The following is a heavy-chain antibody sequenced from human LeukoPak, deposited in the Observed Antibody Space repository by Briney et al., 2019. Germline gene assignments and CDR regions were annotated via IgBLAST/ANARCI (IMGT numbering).Heavy chain of an antibody. CDR1: GNSISKFA. J-gene: IGHJ4*03. V-gene: IGHV1-69*13. Sequence: SVKVSCKASGNSISKFAVSWVRQAPGQGLEWMGGIIPLFGTADYPQKFQGRVTITADESTSTTYMELNSLKSEDTATYYCTTRSCGAGACSSSFYYYYGLHFWGQGTPVFVSS. D-gene: IGHD3-16*01. CDR2: IIPLFGTA. CDR3: TTRSCGAGACSSSFYYYYGLHF.